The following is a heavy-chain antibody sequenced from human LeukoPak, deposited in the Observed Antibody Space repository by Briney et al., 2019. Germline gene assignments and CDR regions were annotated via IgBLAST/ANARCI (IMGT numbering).Heavy chain of an antibody. Sequence: GGSLRLSCAASGFTFSSYSMNWVRQAPGKGLEWVSSISSSSSYIYYADSVKGRFTISRDNAKNSLYLQMNSLRAEDTAVYYCARDLSNDYGDYIFRYYYYGMDVWGQGTTVTVSS. J-gene: IGHJ6*02. CDR1: GFTFSSYS. CDR3: ARDLSNDYGDYIFRYYYYGMDV. CDR2: ISSSSSYI. D-gene: IGHD4-17*01. V-gene: IGHV3-21*01.